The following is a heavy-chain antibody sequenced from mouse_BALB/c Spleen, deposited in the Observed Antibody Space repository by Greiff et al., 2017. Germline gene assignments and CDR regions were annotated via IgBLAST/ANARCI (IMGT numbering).Heavy chain of an antibody. Sequence: EVKLVESGAELVKPGASVKLSCTASGFNIKDTYMHWVKQRPEQGLEWIGRIDPANGNTKYDPKFQGKATITADTSSNTAYLQLSSLTSEDTAVYYCARDGNYVWYFDVWGAGTTVTVSS. CDR2: IDPANGNT. D-gene: IGHD2-1*01. V-gene: IGHV14-3*02. CDR1: GFNIKDTY. J-gene: IGHJ1*01. CDR3: ARDGNYVWYFDV.